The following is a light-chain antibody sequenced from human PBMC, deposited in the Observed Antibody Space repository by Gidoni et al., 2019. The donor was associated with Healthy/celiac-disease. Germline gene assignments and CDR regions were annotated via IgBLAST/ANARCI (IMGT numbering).Light chain of an antibody. CDR3: QQSYSSPFT. CDR1: QSISSY. CDR2: AAS. J-gene: IGKJ3*01. Sequence: LSASVGDRVTITCRASQSISSYLNWYQQKPGKAPKLLIYAASSLQSGVPSRFSGSGSGTDFTLTISSLQPEDFATYYCQQSYSSPFTFGPGTKVDIK. V-gene: IGKV1-39*01.